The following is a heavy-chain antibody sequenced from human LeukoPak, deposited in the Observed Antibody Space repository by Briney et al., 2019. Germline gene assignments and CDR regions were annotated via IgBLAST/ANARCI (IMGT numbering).Heavy chain of an antibody. CDR3: ARGGWNKFDY. D-gene: IGHD3-22*01. J-gene: IGHJ4*02. V-gene: IGHV4-59*01. Sequence: SETLSLTCTVSGGSISSYYWSWIRQPPGKGLEWIGFIFYSGTTNYNPSLKSRVTISVDASKNQFSLKLSSVTAADTAVYYCARGGWNKFDYWGQGTLVTVSS. CDR2: IFYSGTT. CDR1: GGSISSYY.